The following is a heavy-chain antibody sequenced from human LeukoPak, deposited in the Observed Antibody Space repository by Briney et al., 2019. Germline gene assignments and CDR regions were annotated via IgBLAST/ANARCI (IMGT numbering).Heavy chain of an antibody. Sequence: GGSLRLSCAASGFTFSSYAMHWVRQAPGKGLGWVAVISYDGSNKYYADSVKGRFTISRDNSKNTLYLQMNSLRAEDTAVYYCARDSDYYGSGSYYSLGMDVWGKGTTVTVSS. CDR1: GFTFSSYA. V-gene: IGHV3-30*04. CDR3: ARDSDYYGSGSYYSLGMDV. CDR2: ISYDGSNK. D-gene: IGHD3-10*01. J-gene: IGHJ6*04.